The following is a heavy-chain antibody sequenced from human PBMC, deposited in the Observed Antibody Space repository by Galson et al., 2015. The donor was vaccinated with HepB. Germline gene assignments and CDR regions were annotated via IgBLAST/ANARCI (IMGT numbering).Heavy chain of an antibody. CDR3: TTESPPDDFWSGYYHHYMDV. CDR1: GFTFSNAW. V-gene: IGHV3-15*01. D-gene: IGHD3-3*01. J-gene: IGHJ6*03. Sequence: SLRLSCAASGFTFSNAWMSWVRQAPGKGLEWVGRTKSKADGGTTDYAAPVKGRFSISRDDSKNTLYLQMNSLKTEGTAVYYCTTESPPDDFWSGYYHHYMDVWGKGTTVTVSS. CDR2: TKSKADGGTT.